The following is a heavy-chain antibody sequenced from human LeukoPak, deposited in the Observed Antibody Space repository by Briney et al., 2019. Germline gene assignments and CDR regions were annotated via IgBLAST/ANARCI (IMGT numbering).Heavy chain of an antibody. Sequence: PGGSLRLSCAASGVIFSNYDMHGVRQAAGKGLEWVSGIGTAGDTYYPGSVKGRFTISRENAKNSLYLHMNSLSAGDTAMYYCASSPAYSSSWYAIDTWGQGTLVTVSS. CDR1: GVIFSNYD. J-gene: IGHJ5*02. V-gene: IGHV3-13*01. D-gene: IGHD6-13*01. CDR3: ASSPAYSSSWYAIDT. CDR2: IGTAGDT.